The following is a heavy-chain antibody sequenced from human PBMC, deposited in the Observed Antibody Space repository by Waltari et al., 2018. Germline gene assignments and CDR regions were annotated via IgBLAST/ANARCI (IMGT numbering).Heavy chain of an antibody. CDR1: GGSISSYY. Sequence: QVQLQESGPGLVKPSETLSLTCTVSGGSISSYYWSWIRQPAGKGLEWIGRIYTNGSTDYNTPLNSRVTMSVDTSENRFSLELGSVTAADTAVYYCARLNDYGWFDPWGQGTLVTVSS. D-gene: IGHD4-17*01. CDR3: ARLNDYGWFDP. V-gene: IGHV4-4*07. CDR2: IYTNGST. J-gene: IGHJ5*02.